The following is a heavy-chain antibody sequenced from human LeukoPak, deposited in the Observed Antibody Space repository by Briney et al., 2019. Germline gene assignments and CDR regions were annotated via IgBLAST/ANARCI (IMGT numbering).Heavy chain of an antibody. CDR2: IGTAGDT. CDR3: ARGSSLVGGYSYGIDY. V-gene: IGHV3-13*01. CDR1: GFTFSSYD. J-gene: IGHJ4*02. D-gene: IGHD5-18*01. Sequence: GGSLRLSCAASGFTFSSYDMHWVRQATGKGLEWVSAIGTAGDTYYPGSVKGRFTISRENAKNSLYLQMNSLRAGDTAVYYCARGSSLVGGYSYGIDYWGQGTLVTVSS.